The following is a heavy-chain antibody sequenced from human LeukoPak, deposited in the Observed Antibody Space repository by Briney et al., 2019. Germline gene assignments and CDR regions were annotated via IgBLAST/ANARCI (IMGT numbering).Heavy chain of an antibody. CDR2: IYHSGST. J-gene: IGHJ5*02. V-gene: IGHV4-30-2*01. CDR3: ARSPLRYDFWSEARNWFDP. Sequence: SETLSLTCTVSGGSIGSGGYYWSWIRQPPGKGLEWIGYIYHSGSTYYNPSLKSRITISVDRSKNQFSLKLSSVTAADTAVYYCARSPLRYDFWSEARNWFDPWGQGTLVTVSS. CDR1: GGSIGSGGYY. D-gene: IGHD3-3*01.